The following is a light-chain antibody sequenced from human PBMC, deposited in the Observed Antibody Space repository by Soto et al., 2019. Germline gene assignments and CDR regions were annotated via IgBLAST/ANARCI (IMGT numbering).Light chain of an antibody. CDR2: KAA. J-gene: IGKJ1*01. Sequence: DIQMTQSPSTLSASVGDRVTITCRASQSFSSWLAWYQQKPGKAPKLLIYKAASLESGVPSRFSGSGSGTEFPLTISSLQPDDFATYYCQQYNSYSGTFGQGTKV. CDR1: QSFSSW. V-gene: IGKV1-5*03. CDR3: QQYNSYSGT.